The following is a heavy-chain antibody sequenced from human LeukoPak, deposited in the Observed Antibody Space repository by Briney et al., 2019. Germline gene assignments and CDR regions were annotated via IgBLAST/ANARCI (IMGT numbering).Heavy chain of an antibody. CDR3: ARESLVSGTTRGNYYYYGMDV. D-gene: IGHD1-7*01. CDR2: IKQDGTEK. J-gene: IGHJ6*02. Sequence: PGGSLRLSCAASGFTFSSYWMSWVRQAPGKGLEWVANIKQDGTEKYYADSVKGRFTISRDNAKNSLYLQMNSLRAEDTAVYFCARESLVSGTTRGNYYYYGMDVWGQGSTVTVSS. CDR1: GFTFSSYW. V-gene: IGHV3-7*01.